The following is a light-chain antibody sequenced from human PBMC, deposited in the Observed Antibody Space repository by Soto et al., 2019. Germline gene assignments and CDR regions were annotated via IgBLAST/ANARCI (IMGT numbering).Light chain of an antibody. CDR3: QQYYTTPLT. CDR1: QRVLYNSNNKKY. Sequence: DIVMTQSPDSLAVSLAERATISCKSSQRVLYNSNNKKYLAWYQQKPGQPPKLLIYWASTRESGVPDRFSGSGSGTDFTLTISSLQAEDVAVYYCQQYYTTPLTFGGGTKVEIK. CDR2: WAS. V-gene: IGKV4-1*01. J-gene: IGKJ4*01.